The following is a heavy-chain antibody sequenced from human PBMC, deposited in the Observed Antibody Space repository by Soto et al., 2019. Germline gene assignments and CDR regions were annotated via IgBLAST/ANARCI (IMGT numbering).Heavy chain of an antibody. J-gene: IGHJ4*02. V-gene: IGHV4-28*01. Sequence: QVQLQESGPGLVKPSDTLSLTCAVSGYSISSSNWWGWIRQPPGKGLEWIGYIYYSGSTYYNPSLKSLVTMSVDTSKIQFSLKVTSVTAVDTAVYYCARKPSGTGEFDYWGQGTLVTVSS. CDR2: IYYSGST. CDR1: GYSISSSNW. CDR3: ARKPSGTGEFDY. D-gene: IGHD2-21*01.